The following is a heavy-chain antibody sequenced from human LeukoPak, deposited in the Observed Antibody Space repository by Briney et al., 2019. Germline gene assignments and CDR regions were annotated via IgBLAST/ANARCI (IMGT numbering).Heavy chain of an antibody. Sequence: GGSLSLSCAASGFTFNNAWLTWVRQAPGKGLEWVGRIRTKTDGGTTDYAAPVKGRFTISRDDSKNTLYLQMNSLKTEDAAFYYCTTYTSGSCSNWGQRTLVTVSS. CDR1: GFTFNNAW. CDR3: TTYTSGSCSN. CDR2: IRTKTDGGTT. D-gene: IGHD1-26*01. J-gene: IGHJ4*02. V-gene: IGHV3-15*01.